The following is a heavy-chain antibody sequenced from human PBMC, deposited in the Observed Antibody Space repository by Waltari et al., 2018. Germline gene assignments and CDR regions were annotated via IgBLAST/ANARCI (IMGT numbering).Heavy chain of an antibody. V-gene: IGHV4-59*01. CDR2: IYDSWTT. CDR3: ARGTPSFYHYMDV. J-gene: IGHJ6*03. CDR1: GGSLSDFY. Sequence: QVLLQQSGPGLVKPSETLSVTCTVSGGSLSDFYWSWIRQSPGKGLEWIAFIYDSWTTKYNPSLKSRVTISVDTSKNRFTLKLGSATAADTALYYCARGTPSFYHYMDVWGKGTTVIVSS.